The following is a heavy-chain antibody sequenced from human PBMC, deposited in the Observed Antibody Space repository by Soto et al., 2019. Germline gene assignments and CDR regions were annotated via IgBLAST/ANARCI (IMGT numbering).Heavy chain of an antibody. V-gene: IGHV5-51*01. CDR1: VDSFTSYW. CDR2: IYPGDSDA. J-gene: IGHJ6*02. CDR3: ARLKWFGDLHYGMNV. Sequence: PGECLKISCKGSVDSFTSYWIGWVRQMPGKGLECMGIIYPGDSDARYIPSVQHQVTISAAKSISTAYLQWSSLKASDTAMYYGARLKWFGDLHYGMNVWGQGTTVTVSS. D-gene: IGHD3-10*01.